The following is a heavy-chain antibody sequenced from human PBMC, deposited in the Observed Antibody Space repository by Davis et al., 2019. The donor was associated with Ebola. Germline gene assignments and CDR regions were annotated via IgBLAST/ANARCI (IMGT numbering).Heavy chain of an antibody. CDR2: MYYSGGT. D-gene: IGHD3-9*01. CDR1: GGPITSGGYS. V-gene: IGHV4-31*11. CDR3: ARSHSDWLLPFDY. J-gene: IGHJ4*02. Sequence: SETLSLTCVVSGGPITSGGYSWSWIRQLPEKGLEWIGHMYYSGGTYPRGSAYPNPSLESRCSISLDTSKNQFSLRLSSVTAAYTAVYYCARSHSDWLLPFDYWGQGTLATVSS.